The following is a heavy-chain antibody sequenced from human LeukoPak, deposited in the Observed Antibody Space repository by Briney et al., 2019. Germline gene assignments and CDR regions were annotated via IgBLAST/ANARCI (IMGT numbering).Heavy chain of an antibody. V-gene: IGHV1-3*01. Sequence: ASVKVSCKASGYTFNSYAMHWVRQAPGQRLEWMGWINAGNGNTRYSQKFQGRVTITRDTSAGTAYMELSSLRSEDTAVYYCARELSYYYYYGMDVWGQGTTVTVSS. J-gene: IGHJ6*02. CDR3: ARELSYYYYYGMDV. CDR2: INAGNGNT. CDR1: GYTFNSYA.